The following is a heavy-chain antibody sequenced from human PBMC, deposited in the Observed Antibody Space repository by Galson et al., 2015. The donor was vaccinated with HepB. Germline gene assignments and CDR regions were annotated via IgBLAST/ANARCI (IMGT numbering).Heavy chain of an antibody. J-gene: IGHJ4*02. V-gene: IGHV1-24*01. CDR1: GYTLTELS. CDR2: FDPEDGET. Sequence: SVKVSCKVSGYTLTELSMHWVRQAPGKGLEWMGGFDPEDGETIYAQKFQGRVTMTEDTSTDTAYMELSSLKASDTAMYYCARLDRSTYGDYAYFDYWGQGTLVTVSS. D-gene: IGHD4-17*01. CDR3: ARLDRSTYGDYAYFDY.